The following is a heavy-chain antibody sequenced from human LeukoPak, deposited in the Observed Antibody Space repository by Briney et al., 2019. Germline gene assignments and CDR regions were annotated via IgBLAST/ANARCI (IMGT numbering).Heavy chain of an antibody. Sequence: QSGGSLRLSCAASGFTFDDYAVHWVRQAPGKGLEWVSGITWDSDNIAYADSVKGRFTISRDNARNFLYLQMNSLRAEDTALYYCAKGQSRRIAIPTGLDYWGQGTLVSVSS. CDR3: AKGQSRRIAIPTGLDY. V-gene: IGHV3-9*01. J-gene: IGHJ4*02. D-gene: IGHD2-21*01. CDR2: ITWDSDNI. CDR1: GFTFDDYA.